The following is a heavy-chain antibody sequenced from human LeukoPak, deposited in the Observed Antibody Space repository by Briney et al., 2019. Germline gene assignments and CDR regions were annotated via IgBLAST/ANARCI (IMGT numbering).Heavy chain of an antibody. D-gene: IGHD6-19*01. J-gene: IGHJ4*02. Sequence: PGGSLRLSCAASGVTFTSYVMSWVRQAPGEGLEWGSAISGSGGSTYYADSVKGRFTISRDNSKNTLYLQMNSLRADDTAVYYCAKRGPAGAGKSPDYFDYWGQGTLVTVSS. CDR2: ISGSGGST. V-gene: IGHV3-23*01. CDR3: AKRGPAGAGKSPDYFDY. CDR1: GVTFTSYV.